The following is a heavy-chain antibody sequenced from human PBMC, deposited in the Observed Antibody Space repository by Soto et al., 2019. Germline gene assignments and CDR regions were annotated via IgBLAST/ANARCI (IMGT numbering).Heavy chain of an antibody. Sequence: QVQLVQSGAEVKKPGSSVKVSCRASGGTFSSYTISWVRQAPGQGLEWLGGIIPMFGTTRYAQKFQGRVTITADKSPNTDYMELSSLRSEDTAVYYCARGGDGYNQAYKYYCDYWGQGTLVTVSS. CDR3: ARGGDGYNQAYKYYCDY. V-gene: IGHV1-69*06. D-gene: IGHD5-12*01. J-gene: IGHJ4*02. CDR2: IIPMFGTT. CDR1: GGTFSSYT.